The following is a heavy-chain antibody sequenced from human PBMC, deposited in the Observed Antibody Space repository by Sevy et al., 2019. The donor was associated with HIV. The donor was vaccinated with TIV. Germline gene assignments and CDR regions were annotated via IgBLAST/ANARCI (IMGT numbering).Heavy chain of an antibody. V-gene: IGHV3-15*01. J-gene: IGHJ6*01. CDR2: IKSNIDRGTR. CDR1: GFTFSDPW. Sequence: GGSLRLSCVASGFTFSDPWMSWVRQAPGKGLEWVGRIKSNIDRGTRDYAAPVKGGFGIWRDDSKNTLYLQMNSLITEDTGVYDGVTHPSLSFAMMVVAGWGMDVWGQGTTVTVSS. D-gene: IGHD3-22*01. CDR3: VTHPSLSFAMMVVAGWGMDV.